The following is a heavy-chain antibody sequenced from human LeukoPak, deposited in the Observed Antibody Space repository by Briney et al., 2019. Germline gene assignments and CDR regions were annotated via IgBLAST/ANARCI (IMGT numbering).Heavy chain of an antibody. CDR3: ASDPQASGRYVGYVDL. D-gene: IGHD6-19*01. J-gene: IGHJ2*01. V-gene: IGHV1-2*02. Sequence: ASVKVSCKASGYTFTGYYMHWVRQAPGQGLEWMGWINPNSGGTNYAQKFQGRVTMTRDTSISTAYMELSRLRSDDTAVYYCASDPQASGRYVGYVDLWGRGTLVTVSS. CDR1: GYTFTGYY. CDR2: INPNSGGT.